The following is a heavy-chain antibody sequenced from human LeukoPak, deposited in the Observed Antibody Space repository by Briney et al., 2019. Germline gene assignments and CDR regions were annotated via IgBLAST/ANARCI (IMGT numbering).Heavy chain of an antibody. V-gene: IGHV3-33*01. CDR1: GFTFSSYG. CDR2: IWYDGSNK. Sequence: GGSLRLPRAASGFTFSSYGMHWVRQAPGKGLEWVAVIWYDGSNKYYADSVKGRFTISRDNSKNTLYLQMNSLRAEDTAVYYCARGWRIQRFDYWGQGTLVTVSS. CDR3: ARGWRIQRFDY. D-gene: IGHD2-2*01. J-gene: IGHJ4*02.